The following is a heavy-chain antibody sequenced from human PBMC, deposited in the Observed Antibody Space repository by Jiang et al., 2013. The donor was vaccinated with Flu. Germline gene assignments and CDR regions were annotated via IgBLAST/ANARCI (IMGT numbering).Heavy chain of an antibody. V-gene: IGHV1-18*01. CDR3: ARDAVEMSTIRACDI. D-gene: IGHD5-24*01. CDR1: DYTFISYG. J-gene: IGHJ3*02. Sequence: SGAEVKKPGASVKVSCKASDYTFISYGISWVRQAPGQGLEWMGWISAYNGDTSYAQKFQGRVTMTTDTSTNTAYMELRTLRSDDTAVYYCARDAVEMSTIRACDIVGPRDNGHRLF. CDR2: ISAYNGDT.